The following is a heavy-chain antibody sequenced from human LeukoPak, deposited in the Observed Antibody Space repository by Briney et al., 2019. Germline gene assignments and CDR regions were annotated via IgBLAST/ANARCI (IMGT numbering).Heavy chain of an antibody. CDR2: LYNGGTT. CDR3: AREPGTDYRKYYFDY. Sequence: GESLRLSCAASGFTVSSYYMSWVRQAPDMGLEWVSVLYNGGTTYYADSVKGRFTISRDNSKNTVYLQMDSLRAEDTAVYYCAREPGTDYRKYYFDYWGQGTLVTVSS. V-gene: IGHV3-53*01. D-gene: IGHD3/OR15-3a*01. CDR1: GFTVSSYY. J-gene: IGHJ4*02.